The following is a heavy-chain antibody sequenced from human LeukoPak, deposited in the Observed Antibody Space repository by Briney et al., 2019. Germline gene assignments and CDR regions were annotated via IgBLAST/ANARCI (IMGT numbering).Heavy chain of an antibody. CDR3: AKGSREWELLDAFDI. CDR1: GFTYSSYG. D-gene: IGHD1-26*01. J-gene: IGHJ3*02. CDR2: ISGSGSRT. Sequence: GGSLRLSCAASGFTYSSYGMTWVRQARGKALEWVSRISGSGSRTDYADSVKGRFTISRDNAKNTLYLQMNSLRAEDTAAYYCAKGSREWELLDAFDIWGQGTMVTVSS. V-gene: IGHV3-23*01.